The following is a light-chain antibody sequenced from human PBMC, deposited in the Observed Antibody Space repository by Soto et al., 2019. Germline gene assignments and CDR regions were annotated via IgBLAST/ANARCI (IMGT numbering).Light chain of an antibody. CDR1: SNDVGGYDS. V-gene: IGLV2-8*01. Sequence: QSALTQPPSASGSPGQSVTISCTGTSNDVGGYDSVSWYQHHPGKAPKVMVYEVTKRPSGVPDRFSGSKSGNTASLTVSGLQAEDEADYYCASSAGHFDVFGTGTKLTVL. CDR3: ASSAGHFDV. J-gene: IGLJ1*01. CDR2: EVT.